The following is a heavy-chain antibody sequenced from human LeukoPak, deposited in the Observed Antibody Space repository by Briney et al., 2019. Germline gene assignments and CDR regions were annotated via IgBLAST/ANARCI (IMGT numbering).Heavy chain of an antibody. CDR2: ISAYNGNT. V-gene: IGHV1-18*01. CDR1: GYTFTSYG. D-gene: IGHD2-2*01. J-gene: IGHJ4*02. CDR3: ARAKGYCSSTSSPED. Sequence: ASVKVSCKASGYTFTSYGISWVRQAPGQGLEWMGWISAYNGNTNYAQKLQGRVTMTTDTSTSTAYMELRSLRSDDTAVYYCARAKGYCSSTSSPEDWGQGTLVTVSS.